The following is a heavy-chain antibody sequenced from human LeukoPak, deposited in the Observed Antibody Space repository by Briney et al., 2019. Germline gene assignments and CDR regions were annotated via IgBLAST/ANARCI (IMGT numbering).Heavy chain of an antibody. Sequence: GESLKISCKGSGYRFTSYWIGWVRQMRGKGREWMGIIYPGDSDTRYSPSYRGQVTVSADKSISTAYLQSSSLKASDTAMYYCARLFGYGDYKPSYYFDYWGQGTLVTVSS. J-gene: IGHJ4*02. CDR1: GYRFTSYW. CDR3: ARLFGYGDYKPSYYFDY. CDR2: IYPGDSDT. D-gene: IGHD4-17*01. V-gene: IGHV5-51*01.